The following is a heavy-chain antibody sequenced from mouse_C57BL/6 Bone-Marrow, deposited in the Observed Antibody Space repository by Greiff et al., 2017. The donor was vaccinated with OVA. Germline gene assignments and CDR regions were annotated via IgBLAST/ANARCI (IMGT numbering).Heavy chain of an antibody. D-gene: IGHD1-1*01. CDR3: VYYSRYFDV. Sequence: VQLQQSGPELVKPGASVKIPRKASGYTFTDYNMDWVKQSHGKSLEWIGDINPNNGGTIYNQKFKGKATLTVDKSSSTAYMELRSLTSEDTAVYYCVYYSRYFDVWGTGTTVTVSS. V-gene: IGHV1-18*01. CDR1: GYTFTDYN. CDR2: INPNNGGT. J-gene: IGHJ1*03.